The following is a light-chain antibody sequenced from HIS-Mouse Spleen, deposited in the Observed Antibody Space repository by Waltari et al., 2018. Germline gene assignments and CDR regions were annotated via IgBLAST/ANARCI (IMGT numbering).Light chain of an antibody. Sequence: SYELTQPPSALLSPGQTSRITCAGDASPKNYAYWYQQKSGQAPVLVIYEDSKRPSGIPERFSGSSSGTMATLTISGAQVEDEADYYCYSTDSSGNHRVFGGGTKLTVL. CDR1: ASPKNY. CDR2: EDS. CDR3: YSTDSSGNHRV. V-gene: IGLV3-10*01. J-gene: IGLJ2*01.